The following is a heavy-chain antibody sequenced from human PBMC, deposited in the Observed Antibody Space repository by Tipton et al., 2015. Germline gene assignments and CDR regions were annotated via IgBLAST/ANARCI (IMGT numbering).Heavy chain of an antibody. CDR3: ARVPEGIVVVVAADLYYGMDV. V-gene: IGHV1-18*01. CDR1: GYTFTNYG. CDR2: ISSYNGNT. J-gene: IGHJ6*02. Sequence: QVQLVQSGAEVRKPGASVKVSCKASGYTFTNYGISWVRQAPGQGLEWMGWISSYNGNTNYAQKLQGRVTMTTDTSTSTAYMELRSLRSDDTAVYYCARVPEGIVVVVAADLYYGMDVWGQGTTVTVAS. D-gene: IGHD2-15*01.